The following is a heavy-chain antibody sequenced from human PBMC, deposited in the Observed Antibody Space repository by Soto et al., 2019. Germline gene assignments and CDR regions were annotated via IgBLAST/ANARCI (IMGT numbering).Heavy chain of an antibody. CDR2: IIPIFGTA. CDR3: AREDSSSFVYFDY. J-gene: IGHJ4*02. CDR1: GGAFSSYA. D-gene: IGHD6-6*01. V-gene: IGHV1-69*13. Sequence: SVKGCCKAYGGAFSSYAISLVRQAPGQGLEWIGGIIPIFGTANYAQKFQGRVTITADESTSTAYMELSSLRSEDTAVYYCAREDSSSFVYFDYWGQGTMVTVSS.